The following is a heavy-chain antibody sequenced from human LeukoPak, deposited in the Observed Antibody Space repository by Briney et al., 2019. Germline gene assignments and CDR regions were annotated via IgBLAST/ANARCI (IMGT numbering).Heavy chain of an antibody. CDR3: ARENGCGGDCYYFDY. J-gene: IGHJ4*02. Sequence: GGSLRLSCAASGFTFGAFGMSWVRQAPGKGLEWVSGINWNGGTTAYADSVKGRFTISRDNAKNSLYLQMNRLRAEDTALYYCARENGCGGDCYYFDYWGQGTLVTVSS. V-gene: IGHV3-20*04. CDR2: INWNGGTT. CDR1: GFTFGAFG. D-gene: IGHD2-21*01.